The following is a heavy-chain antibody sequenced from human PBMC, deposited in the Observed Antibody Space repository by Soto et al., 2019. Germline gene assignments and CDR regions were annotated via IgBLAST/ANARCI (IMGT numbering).Heavy chain of an antibody. V-gene: IGHV4-38-2*02. J-gene: IGHJ6*02. CDR2: IYHSGST. CDR1: GYSISSGYY. D-gene: IGHD3-9*01. Sequence: SETLSLTCAVSGYSISSGYYWGWIRQPPGKGLEWIGSIYHSGSTYYNPSLKSRVTISVDTSKNQFSLKLSSVTAADTAVYYCARDLYDILTGYPGDDYYYYYGMDVWGQGTTVTSP. CDR3: ARDLYDILTGYPGDDYYYYYGMDV.